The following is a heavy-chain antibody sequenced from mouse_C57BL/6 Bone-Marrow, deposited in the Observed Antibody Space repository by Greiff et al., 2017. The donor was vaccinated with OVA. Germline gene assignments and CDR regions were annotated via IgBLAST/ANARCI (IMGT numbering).Heavy chain of an antibody. CDR2: ISNGGGST. Sequence: EVMLVESGGGLVQPGGSLKLSCAASGFTFSDYYMYWVRQTPEKRLEWVAYISNGGGSTYYPDTVKGRFTISRANAKNTLYLQMSLRKAEYTAMYYCARAARRWRGLSYWGQGTLVTVAA. CDR3: ARAARRWRGLSY. V-gene: IGHV5-12*01. CDR1: GFTFSDYY. D-gene: IGHD1-1*01. J-gene: IGHJ3*01.